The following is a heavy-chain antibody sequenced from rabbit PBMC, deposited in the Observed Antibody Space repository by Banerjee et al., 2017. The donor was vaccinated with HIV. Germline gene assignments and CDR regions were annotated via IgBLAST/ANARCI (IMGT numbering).Heavy chain of an antibody. V-gene: IGHV1S45*01. J-gene: IGHJ4*01. Sequence: QEQLEESGGDLVKPEGSLTLTCTASGFSFSSSYWICWVRQAPGKGLEWIACIFDGSGDVNYYASWAKGRFTMSKTSSTTVTLQLNSLTAADTATYFCTKDPYTGSGDWFNLWGQGTLVTVS. D-gene: IGHD8-1*01. CDR1: GFSFSSSYW. CDR3: TKDPYTGSGDWFNL. CDR2: IFDGSGDVN.